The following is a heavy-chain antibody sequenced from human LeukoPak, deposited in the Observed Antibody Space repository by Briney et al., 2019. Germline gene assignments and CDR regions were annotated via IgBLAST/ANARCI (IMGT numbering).Heavy chain of an antibody. CDR2: ISSSSSYI. Sequence: GGSARLSCAASGFTFSSYSMNWLRQAPGKGLEWVSSISSSSSYIYYADSVKGRFTISRDNAKNSLYLQMNSLRAEDTAVYYCARDLGVGATGLYYFDYWGQGTLVTVSS. CDR1: GFTFSSYS. J-gene: IGHJ4*02. CDR3: ARDLGVGATGLYYFDY. D-gene: IGHD1-26*01. V-gene: IGHV3-21*01.